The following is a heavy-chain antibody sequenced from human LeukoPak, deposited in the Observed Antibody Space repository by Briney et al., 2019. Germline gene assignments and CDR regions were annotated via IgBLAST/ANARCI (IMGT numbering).Heavy chain of an antibody. J-gene: IGHJ4*02. CDR3: ARVGSIAAAGTPDY. Sequence: PGGSLRLSCAASGFTFSDYYMTWIRQAPGKGLEWLSYISGSGSDTNYADSVKDRFTTSRDNAKNSLYLQMNSLRAEDTAVYYCARVGSIAAAGTPDYWGRGTLVTVAS. V-gene: IGHV3-11*06. CDR1: GFTFSDYY. D-gene: IGHD6-13*01. CDR2: ISGSGSDT.